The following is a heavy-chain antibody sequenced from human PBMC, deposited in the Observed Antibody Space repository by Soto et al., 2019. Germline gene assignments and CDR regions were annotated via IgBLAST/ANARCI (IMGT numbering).Heavy chain of an antibody. CDR2: IWYDGSNK. CDR3: ARSPVPKSWLVRSYGYYYGMDV. D-gene: IGHD6-19*01. Sequence: QVQLVESGGGVVQPGRSLRLSCAASGFTFSSYGMHWVRQAPGKGLEWVAVIWYDGSNKYYADSVKGRFTISRDNSKNTLYLQMNSLRAEDTAVYYCARSPVPKSWLVRSYGYYYGMDVWGQGTTVTVSS. V-gene: IGHV3-33*01. CDR1: GFTFSSYG. J-gene: IGHJ6*02.